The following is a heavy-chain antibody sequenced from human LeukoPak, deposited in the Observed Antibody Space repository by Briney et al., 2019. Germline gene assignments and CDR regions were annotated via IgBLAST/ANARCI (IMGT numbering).Heavy chain of an antibody. CDR1: GYTFTGYY. D-gene: IGHD3-10*01. CDR2: INPNSGGT. J-gene: IGHJ5*02. CDR3: ARRFITMVRGVIFPFDP. Sequence: ASVKVSCKASGYTFTGYYMHWVRQAPGQGLEWMGWINPNSGGTNYAQKFQGRVTMTRDTSISTAYMELSRLRSDDTAVYYCARRFITMVRGVIFPFDPWGQGTLVTVSS. V-gene: IGHV1-2*02.